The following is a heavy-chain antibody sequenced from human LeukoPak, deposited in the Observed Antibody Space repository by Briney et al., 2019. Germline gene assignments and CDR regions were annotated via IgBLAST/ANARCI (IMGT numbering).Heavy chain of an antibody. Sequence: PGGSLRLSCGASGFMFNDFWMSWVRQVPGKGLEWVAHINEDGSETDYVDSVKGRFTISRDNAKNSVYLEMDSLRGDDTGVYFCAKRNTFWFFENWGQGALVTVSS. J-gene: IGHJ4*02. V-gene: IGHV3-7*01. CDR2: INEDGSET. D-gene: IGHD3-9*01. CDR3: AKRNTFWFFEN. CDR1: GFMFNDFW.